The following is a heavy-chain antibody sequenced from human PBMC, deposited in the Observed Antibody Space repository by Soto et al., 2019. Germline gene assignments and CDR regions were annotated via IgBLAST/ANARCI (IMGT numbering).Heavy chain of an antibody. CDR1: GFTFSSYW. CDR3: ARTTLVVPAATREDY. D-gene: IGHD2-15*01. J-gene: IGHJ4*02. CDR2: INSDGSST. V-gene: IGHV3-74*01. Sequence: EVQLVESGGGLVQPGGSPRLSCAASGFTFSSYWMHWVRQAPGKGLVWVSRINSDGSSTSYADSVKGRFTISRDNAKNTMYRQMNSLRPEHTAVYYCARTTLVVPAATREDYCGQGTLVTVSS.